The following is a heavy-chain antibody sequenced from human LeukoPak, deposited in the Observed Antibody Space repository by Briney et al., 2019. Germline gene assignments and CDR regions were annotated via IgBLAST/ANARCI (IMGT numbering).Heavy chain of an antibody. CDR2: IYYSGST. Sequence: PSETLSLTCTVSNGSISTYYWSWIRQAPGKGLEWIGYIYYSGSTNYNPSLKSRVTISVDTSKNQFSLKLSSVTAADTAVYYYASDSNSHGWYFDLWGRGTLVTVSS. V-gene: IGHV4-59*01. D-gene: IGHD4-11*01. CDR1: NGSISTYY. J-gene: IGHJ2*01. CDR3: ASDSNSHGWYFDL.